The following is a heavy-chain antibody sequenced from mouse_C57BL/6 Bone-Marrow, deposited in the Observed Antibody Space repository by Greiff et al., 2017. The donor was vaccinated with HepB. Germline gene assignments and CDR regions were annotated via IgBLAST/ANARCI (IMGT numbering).Heavy chain of an antibody. CDR1: GFTFSDYG. CDR3: ARQGVYYDYDSWYFDV. D-gene: IGHD2-4*01. J-gene: IGHJ1*03. Sequence: EVQGVESGGGLVQPGGSLKLSCAASGFTFSDYGMAWVRQAPRKGPEWVAFISNLAYSIYYADTVTGRFTISRENAKNTLYLEMSSLRSEDTAMYYCARQGVYYDYDSWYFDVWGTGTTVTVSS. CDR2: ISNLAYSI. V-gene: IGHV5-15*01.